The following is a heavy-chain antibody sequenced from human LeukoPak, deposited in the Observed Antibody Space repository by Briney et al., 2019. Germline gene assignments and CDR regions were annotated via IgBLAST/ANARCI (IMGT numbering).Heavy chain of an antibody. CDR1: GFTFGDTW. CDR2: ISSSSSYI. Sequence: GGSLRLSCAASGFTFGDTWMNWVRQAPGKGLEWVSSISSSSSYIYYADSVKGRFTISRDNAKNSLYLQMNSLRAEDTAVYYCARDIPTVTNFDYWGQGTLVTVSS. CDR3: ARDIPTVTNFDY. J-gene: IGHJ4*02. V-gene: IGHV3-21*01. D-gene: IGHD4-17*01.